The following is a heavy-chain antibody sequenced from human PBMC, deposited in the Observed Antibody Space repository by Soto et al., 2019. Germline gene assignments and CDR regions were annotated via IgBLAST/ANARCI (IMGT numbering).Heavy chain of an antibody. CDR1: GFSLSTSGVG. D-gene: IGHD5-18*01. CDR2: IHWNDDK. V-gene: IGHV2-5*01. CDR3: ARNEYTYAVDN. J-gene: IGHJ4*02. Sequence: PTLVNPTQTLTLTCTFSGFSLSTSGVGVGWIRQPPGRALEWLALIHWNDDKQYSPSLKSRLTITRDTPRNQVVLTMTNMDPVDTATYYCARNEYTYAVDNWGQGTLVTVSS.